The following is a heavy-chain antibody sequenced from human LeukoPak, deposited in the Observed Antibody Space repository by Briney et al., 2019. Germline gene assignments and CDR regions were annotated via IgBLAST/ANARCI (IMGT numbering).Heavy chain of an antibody. CDR3: ARDRAFPNDVFDI. CDR1: GGSFSGYY. Sequence: SETLSLTCAVYGGSFSGYYWSWIRQPPGKGLEWIGEINHSGSTNYNPSLKSRVTISVDTSKNQFSLKLSSVTAADTAVYYCARDRAFPNDVFDIWGQGTMVSVSS. J-gene: IGHJ3*02. D-gene: IGHD2/OR15-2a*01. CDR2: INHSGST. V-gene: IGHV4-34*01.